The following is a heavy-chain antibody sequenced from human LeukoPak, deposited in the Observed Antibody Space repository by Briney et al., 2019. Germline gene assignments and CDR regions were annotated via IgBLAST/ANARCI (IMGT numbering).Heavy chain of an antibody. CDR1: GFTFSTYS. CDR2: ISSSSSYI. V-gene: IGHV3-21*01. J-gene: IGHJ4*02. Sequence: PGGSLRLSCAASGFTFSTYSMNWVRQAPGKGLEWVSSISSSSSYIYYADSVKGRFTISRDNAKNSLFLQMNSLRAEDTAVYYCAMRDSLYDSAYFDYWGQGTLVTVSS. CDR3: AMRDSLYDSAYFDY. D-gene: IGHD3-3*01.